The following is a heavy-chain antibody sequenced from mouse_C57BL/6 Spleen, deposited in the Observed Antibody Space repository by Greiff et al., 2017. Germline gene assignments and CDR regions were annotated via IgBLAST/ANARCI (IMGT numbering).Heavy chain of an antibody. CDR3: ARALYYDYDDYAMDY. Sequence: QVQLQQSGTELVKPGASVKLSCKASGYTFTSYWMHWVKQRPGQGLEWIGNINPSNGGTNYNEKFKSKATLTVDKSSSTAYMQLSSLTSEDSAVYYCARALYYDYDDYAMDYWGQGTSVTVSS. D-gene: IGHD2-4*01. J-gene: IGHJ4*01. CDR1: GYTFTSYW. CDR2: INPSNGGT. V-gene: IGHV1-53*01.